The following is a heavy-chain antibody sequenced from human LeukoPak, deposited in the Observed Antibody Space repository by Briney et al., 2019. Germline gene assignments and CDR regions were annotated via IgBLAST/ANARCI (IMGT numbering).Heavy chain of an antibody. CDR3: ANLDYGDYIFDY. CDR1: GGSISSSSYY. V-gene: IGHV4-39*01. J-gene: IGHJ4*02. D-gene: IGHD4-17*01. Sequence: PSETLSLTCTVSGGSISSSSYYWGWIRQPPGKGLEWIGSIYYSGSTYYNPSLKSRVTISVDTSKNQFSLKLSSVTAADTAVYYCANLDYGDYIFDYWGQGTLVTVSS. CDR2: IYYSGST.